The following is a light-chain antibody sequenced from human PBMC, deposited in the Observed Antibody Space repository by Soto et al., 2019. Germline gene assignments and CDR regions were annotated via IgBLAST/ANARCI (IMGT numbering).Light chain of an antibody. CDR2: DAS. V-gene: IGKV3D-11*01. CDR1: QDVSIS. CDR3: QQRASWRS. Sequence: MLTQSPATLSLSPGDRAILSCRASQDVSISLGWYQQKPGQAPRLLIYDASNRATGIPDRFSGSGSGTDFTLTISSLEPEDFAVYYCQQRASWRSFGQGTKLEIK. J-gene: IGKJ2*01.